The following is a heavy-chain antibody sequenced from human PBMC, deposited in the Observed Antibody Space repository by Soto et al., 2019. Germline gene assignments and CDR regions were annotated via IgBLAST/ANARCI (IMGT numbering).Heavy chain of an antibody. CDR1: GYTFTSYD. CDR3: ARSPPKIAAAGTREYYYYYYMDV. V-gene: IGHV1-8*01. D-gene: IGHD6-13*01. J-gene: IGHJ6*03. Sequence: ASVKVSCKASGYTFTSYDINWVRQATGQGLEWMGWMNPNSGNTGYAQKFQGRVTMTRNTSMSTAYMELRSLRSDDTAVYYCARSPPKIAAAGTREYYYYYYMDVWGKGTTVTVSS. CDR2: MNPNSGNT.